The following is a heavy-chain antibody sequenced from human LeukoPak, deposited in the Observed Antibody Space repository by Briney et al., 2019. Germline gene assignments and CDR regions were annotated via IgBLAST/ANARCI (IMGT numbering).Heavy chain of an antibody. Sequence: SETLSLTCAVYGGSFSGYYWSWIRQPPGKGLEWIGEINHSGSTNYNPSLKSRVTISVDTSKNQLSLKLSSVTAADTAVYYCARVGGGIAVAIYYWGQGTLVTVSS. CDR2: INHSGST. D-gene: IGHD6-19*01. CDR1: GGSFSGYY. J-gene: IGHJ4*02. V-gene: IGHV4-34*01. CDR3: ARVGGGIAVAIYY.